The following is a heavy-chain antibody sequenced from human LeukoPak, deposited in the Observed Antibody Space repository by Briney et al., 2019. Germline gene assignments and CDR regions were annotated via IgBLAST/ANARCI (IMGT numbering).Heavy chain of an antibody. CDR2: IIPIFGTA. J-gene: IGHJ5*02. CDR3: AKSGSCYSCWFDP. D-gene: IGHD2-15*01. Sequence: SVKVSCKASGGTFSSYAISWVRQAPGQGLEWMGGIIPIFGTANYAQKFQGRVTITADESTSTAYMELSSLRSEDTAVYYCAKSGSCYSCWFDPWGQGTLVIVSS. CDR1: GGTFSSYA. V-gene: IGHV1-69*13.